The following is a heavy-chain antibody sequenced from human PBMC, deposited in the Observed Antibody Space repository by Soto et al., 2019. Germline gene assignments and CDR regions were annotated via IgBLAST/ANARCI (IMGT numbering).Heavy chain of an antibody. CDR1: GYTFTSYA. Sequence: ASVKVSCKASGYTFTSYAMHWVRQAPGQRLEWMGWINAGNGNTRYSQKFQGRVTITRDTSASTAYMELSSLRSEDTAVYYCARDTLVAPLRNWFYLWGQGTLVPVSS. J-gene: IGHJ5*02. V-gene: IGHV1-3*01. D-gene: IGHD2-8*02. CDR3: ARDTLVAPLRNWFYL. CDR2: INAGNGNT.